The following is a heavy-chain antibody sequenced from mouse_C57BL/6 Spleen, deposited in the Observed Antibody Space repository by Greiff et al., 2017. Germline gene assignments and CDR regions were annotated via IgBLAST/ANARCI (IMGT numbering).Heavy chain of an antibody. J-gene: IGHJ3*01. CDR2: IYPRSGNT. D-gene: IGHD1-1*02. CDR3: ARRERYGPWFAY. V-gene: IGHV1-81*01. Sequence: QVQLQQSGAELARPGASVKLSCKASGYTFTSYGISWVKQRTGQGLEWIGEIYPRSGNTYYNEKFKGKATLTADKSSSTAYMELRSLTSEDSAVYFCARRERYGPWFAYWGQGTLVTVSA. CDR1: GYTFTSYG.